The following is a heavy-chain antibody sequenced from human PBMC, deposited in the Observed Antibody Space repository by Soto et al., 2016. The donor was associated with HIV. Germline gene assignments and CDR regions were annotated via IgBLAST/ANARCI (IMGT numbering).Heavy chain of an antibody. J-gene: IGHJ4*02. D-gene: IGHD2-2*01. CDR1: GGSFSGYY. CDR2: INHSGST. Sequence: QVQLQQWGAGLLKPSETLSLTCAVYGGSFSGYYWSWIRQPPGKGLEWIGEINHSGSTNYNPSLKSRVTISVDTSKNQFSLKLSSVTAADTAVYYCARAPDIVVVPAAPPNFDYWAREPWSPSPQ. V-gene: IGHV4-34*01. CDR3: ARAPDIVVVPAAPPNFDY.